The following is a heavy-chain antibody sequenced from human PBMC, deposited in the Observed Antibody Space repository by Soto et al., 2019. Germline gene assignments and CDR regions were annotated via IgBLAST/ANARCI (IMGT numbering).Heavy chain of an antibody. CDR3: ARDIDMVGHTYYYYYGMDV. D-gene: IGHD2-15*01. CDR2: IYTSGST. J-gene: IGHJ6*02. V-gene: IGHV4-4*07. Sequence: SETLSLTCTVSGGSISSYYWSWIRQPAGKGLEWIGRIYTSGSTNYNPSLKSRVTMSVDTSKNQFSLKLSSVTAADTAVYYCARDIDMVGHTYYYYYGMDVWGQGTTVTVSS. CDR1: GGSISSYY.